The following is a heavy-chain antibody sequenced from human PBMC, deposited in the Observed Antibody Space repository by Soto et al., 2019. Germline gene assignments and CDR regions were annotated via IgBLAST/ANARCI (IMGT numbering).Heavy chain of an antibody. V-gene: IGHV1-46*01. D-gene: IGHD6-6*01. J-gene: IGHJ6*02. CDR1: GYTFTSYY. Sequence: GASVKVSCKASGYTFTSYYMHWVRQAPGQGLEWMGIINPSGGSTSYAQKFQGRVTMTRDTSTSTVYMELSSLRSEDTAVYYCAGVPNSSCRDYYYYYGLDVWGQGTTVTVSS. CDR3: AGVPNSSCRDYYYYYGLDV. CDR2: INPSGGST.